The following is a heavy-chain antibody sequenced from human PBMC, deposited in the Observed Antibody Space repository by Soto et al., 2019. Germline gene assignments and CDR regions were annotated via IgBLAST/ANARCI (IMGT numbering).Heavy chain of an antibody. CDR1: EDIVSYNY. D-gene: IGHD5-12*01. Sequence: PGGSLRLSCAASEDIVSYNYMNWVRQAPGKGLEWVSLISTDGIPYYADFVKGRFTISRDVSKRMLILQLNSLRVDDTAVYYCASVPTTALHHFNGRAGWGSGNTVTV. J-gene: IGHJ6*02. CDR2: ISTDGIP. V-gene: IGHV3-53*01. CDR3: ASVPTTALHHFNGRAG.